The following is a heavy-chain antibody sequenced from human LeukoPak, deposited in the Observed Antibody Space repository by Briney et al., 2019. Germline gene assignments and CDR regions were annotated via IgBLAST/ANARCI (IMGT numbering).Heavy chain of an antibody. Sequence: GGALRLSCAASGFIFSGYGMHGVRQAPGKGLEWVAVISSDGSGKNYADSVKGRFTMSRDNSKNTLYLQMNSLKTEEPAVYYCAKDGDCGGGGCFPNNFSHWGQGTLVTVSS. V-gene: IGHV3-30*18. CDR3: AKDGDCGGGGCFPNNFSH. CDR2: ISSDGSGK. J-gene: IGHJ4*02. CDR1: GFIFSGYG. D-gene: IGHD2-15*01.